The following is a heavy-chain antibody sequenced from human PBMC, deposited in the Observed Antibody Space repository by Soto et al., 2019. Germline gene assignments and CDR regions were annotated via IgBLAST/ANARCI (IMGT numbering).Heavy chain of an antibody. CDR2: IIPLFGTK. CDR1: EGTFNSYV. CDR3: SRGDTIFESSKRYYHYGVHV. Sequence: QVKLVQSRAEVKKPGSSVRVSCKASEGTFNSYVVSWVRQAPGQGLQWMGGIIPLFGTKSDAHQLEGRFTLTAETSTTTAYMELCVLRPGDTAFYYCSRGDTIFESSKRYYHYGVHVWGQGTTGIVAS. V-gene: IGHV1-69*06. J-gene: IGHJ6*02. D-gene: IGHD3-3*01.